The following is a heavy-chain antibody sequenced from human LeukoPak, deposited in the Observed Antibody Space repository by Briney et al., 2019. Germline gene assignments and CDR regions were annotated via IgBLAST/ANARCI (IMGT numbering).Heavy chain of an antibody. CDR1: GLTFSSDW. CDR3: TTDARYNWNDGPWY. D-gene: IGHD1-20*01. Sequence: GGSLRLCCTASGLTFSSDWMHWVRQAPGKVLMWVSRINSDGSSTSYADSVKGRFTISRDNAKNTLYLQMNSLKTEDTAVYYCTTDARYNWNDGPWYWGQGTMVTVSS. J-gene: IGHJ3*01. V-gene: IGHV3-74*01. CDR2: INSDGSST.